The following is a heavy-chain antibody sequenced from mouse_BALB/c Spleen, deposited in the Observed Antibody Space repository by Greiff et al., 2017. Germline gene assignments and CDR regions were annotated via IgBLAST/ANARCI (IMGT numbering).Heavy chain of an antibody. CDR1: GYAFTNYL. D-gene: IGHD3-1*01. V-gene: IGHV1-54*01. Sequence: QVQLQQSGAELVRPGTSVKVSCKASGYAFTNYLIEWVKQRPGQGLEWIGVINPGSGGTNYNEKFKGKATLTADKSSSTAYMQLSSLTSDDSAVYFCARFGLLSAMDYWGQGTSVTVSS. CDR3: ARFGLLSAMDY. J-gene: IGHJ4*01. CDR2: INPGSGGT.